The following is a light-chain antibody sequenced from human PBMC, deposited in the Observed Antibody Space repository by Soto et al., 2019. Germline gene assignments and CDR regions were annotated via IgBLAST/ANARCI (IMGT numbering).Light chain of an antibody. Sequence: DTVMTQSPDSLAVSLGERATINCKSSQSVLYSSNNKNYLAWYQLKPGQPPKLLIYWASTRESGVPDRFSGSGSGTDFTLTISSLQAEDVAVYYCQQYYRIPYTFGQGTKLEIK. CDR2: WAS. J-gene: IGKJ2*01. V-gene: IGKV4-1*01. CDR1: QSVLYSSNNKNY. CDR3: QQYYRIPYT.